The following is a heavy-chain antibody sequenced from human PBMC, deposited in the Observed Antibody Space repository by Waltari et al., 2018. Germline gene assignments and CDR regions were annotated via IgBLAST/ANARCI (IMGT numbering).Heavy chain of an antibody. J-gene: IGHJ4*02. CDR1: GFTFSSYA. V-gene: IGHV3-23*01. CDR2: ISGSGGST. D-gene: IGHD3-9*01. Sequence: EVQLLESGGGLVQPGGSLRLSCAASGFTFSSYAMSWVRQAPGRGLEWVSAISGSGGSTDYADSVKGRFTISRDNSKNTRYLQMNSLRAEDTAVYYCAKDPPAQYYDILTGYLGWGQGTLVTVSS. CDR3: AKDPPAQYYDILTGYLG.